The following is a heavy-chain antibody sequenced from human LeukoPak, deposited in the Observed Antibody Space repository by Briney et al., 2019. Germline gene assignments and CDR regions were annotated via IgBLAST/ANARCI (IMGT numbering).Heavy chain of an antibody. D-gene: IGHD6-6*01. J-gene: IGHJ4*02. CDR2: MYHSGST. V-gene: IGHV4-38-2*01. CDR3: ARHWGIAARLFVGYVDY. Sequence: SETLSLSCAVSGYSFSSGDYWCWIRQPPGEGLGLIGSMYHSGSTYYNASLKSRVTISVDTSKNTFYLKMSSLTAEDTAVYYFARHWGIAARLFVGYVDYWGEGTLVSVCS. CDR1: GYSFSSGDY.